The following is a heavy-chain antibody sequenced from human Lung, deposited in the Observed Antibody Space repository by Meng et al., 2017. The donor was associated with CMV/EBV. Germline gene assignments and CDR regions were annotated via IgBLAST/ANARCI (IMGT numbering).Heavy chain of an antibody. D-gene: IGHD3-10*01. CDR3: ARDFGGPSDS. V-gene: IGHV3-53*01. J-gene: IGHJ4*02. Sequence: VQVVESGGILIPPGGSLRLSCAASGYTVSSVYMSWVRQAPGKGLQWVSLFHTGGTTYYADSVKGRFSISRDNSKNTRNLHMNSLRAEATAVYNCARDFGGPSDSWGQGTLVTVSS. CDR2: FHTGGTT. CDR1: GYTVSSVY.